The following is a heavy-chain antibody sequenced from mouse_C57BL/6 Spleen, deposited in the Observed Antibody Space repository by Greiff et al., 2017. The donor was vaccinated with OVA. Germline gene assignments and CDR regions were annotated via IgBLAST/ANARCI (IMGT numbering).Heavy chain of an antibody. J-gene: IGHJ4*01. CDR1: GYTFTSYW. V-gene: IGHV1-69*01. CDR3: ARAPYGSSRGNAMGY. Sequence: QVQLQQPGAELVMPGASVKLSCKASGYTFTSYWMHWVKQRPGQGLEWIGEIDPSDSYTNYNQKFKGKSTLTVDKSSSTAYMQLSSLTSEDSAVYDCARAPYGSSRGNAMGYWGQGTSVTVSS. D-gene: IGHD1-1*01. CDR2: IDPSDSYT.